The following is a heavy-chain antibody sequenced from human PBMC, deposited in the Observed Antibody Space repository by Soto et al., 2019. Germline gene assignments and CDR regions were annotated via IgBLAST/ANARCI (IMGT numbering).Heavy chain of an antibody. CDR1: GYTFASYA. CDR3: ARDPPPPDY. V-gene: IGHV1-18*01. CDR2: ISAYNGNT. J-gene: IGHJ4*02. Sequence: QVQLVQSGAEVKKPGASVKVSCKASGYTFASYAISWMRQAPGQGLEWMGWISAYNGNTNYAQKLQGRVTMTTDTSTSTAYRELRRRRSDDTAVYYCARDPPPPDYWGQGTLVTVSS.